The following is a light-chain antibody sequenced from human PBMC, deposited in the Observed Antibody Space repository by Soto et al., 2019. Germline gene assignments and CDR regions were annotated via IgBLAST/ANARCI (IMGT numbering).Light chain of an antibody. CDR1: QGISSW. CDR2: DAS. CDR3: QQYNSYPWT. V-gene: IGKV1-5*01. Sequence: DIQMTQSPSTLSASVGDRVTITCRASQGISSWLAWYQQKPGQAPKLLIYDASSLESGVPSRFSGSGSGTEFTLTISSLQPDDFASYYCQQYNSYPWTFGQGTKVEIK. J-gene: IGKJ1*01.